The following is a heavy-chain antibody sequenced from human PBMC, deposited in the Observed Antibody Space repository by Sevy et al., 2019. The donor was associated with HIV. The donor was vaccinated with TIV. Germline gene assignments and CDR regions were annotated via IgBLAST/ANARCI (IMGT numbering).Heavy chain of an antibody. Sequence: GGSLRLSCTASGFTFSDYYMSWIRQAPGKGLEWISYISSRDYFIYYADSVKGRFTISRDNAKNSMFLHMSSLRAEDTALYYCARVRYTYGNFFFDYWGQGTRVTVSS. J-gene: IGHJ4*02. CDR2: ISSRDYFI. CDR1: GFTFSDYY. D-gene: IGHD5-18*01. CDR3: ARVRYTYGNFFFDY. V-gene: IGHV3-11*04.